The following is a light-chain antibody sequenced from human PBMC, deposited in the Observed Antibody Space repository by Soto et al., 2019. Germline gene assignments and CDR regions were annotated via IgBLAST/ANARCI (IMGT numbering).Light chain of an antibody. J-gene: IGKJ4*01. Sequence: EIVMTQSPATLSVSPGERATLSCRASQSVSSNLVWYQQKPGQAPRLLIYGASTRATGIPARFSGSGSGTEFTLTINSLPSEDFAVYYCQQYNNWVTFGGGTKVDIK. CDR2: GAS. V-gene: IGKV3-15*01. CDR3: QQYNNWVT. CDR1: QSVSSN.